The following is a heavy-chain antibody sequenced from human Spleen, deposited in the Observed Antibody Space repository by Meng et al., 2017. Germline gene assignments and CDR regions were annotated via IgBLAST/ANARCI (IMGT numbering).Heavy chain of an antibody. CDR3: ARAHYYGSGSYYNSFDY. CDR2: IKQDGSEK. Sequence: GESLKISCAASGFTFSSYWMSWVRQAPGKGLEWVANIKQDGSEKYYVDSVKGRFTISRDNAKNSLYLQMNSLRAEDMALYYCARAHYYGSGSYYNSFDYWGQGTLVTVSS. J-gene: IGHJ4*02. CDR1: GFTFSSYW. V-gene: IGHV3-7*03. D-gene: IGHD3-10*01.